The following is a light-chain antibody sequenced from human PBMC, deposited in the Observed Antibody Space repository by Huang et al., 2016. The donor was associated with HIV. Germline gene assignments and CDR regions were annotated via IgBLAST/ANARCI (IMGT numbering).Light chain of an antibody. CDR1: QSVSSNY. J-gene: IGKJ4*01. Sequence: EIVLTQSPGTLSLSPGERATLSCRASQSVSSNYLAWYQQKPGQAPRLLIYGASGRATGIPDRFSVSGSGTDFTLTISRLEPEDFAVYYCQQYGSSPLTFGGGTKVEI. CDR2: GAS. CDR3: QQYGSSPLT. V-gene: IGKV3-20*01.